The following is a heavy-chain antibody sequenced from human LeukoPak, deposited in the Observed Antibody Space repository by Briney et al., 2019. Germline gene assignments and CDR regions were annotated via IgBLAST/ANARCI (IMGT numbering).Heavy chain of an antibody. CDR3: ARDRERAWYFDY. J-gene: IGHJ4*02. CDR1: GDSIGNFY. Sequence: SETLSLTCSVSGDSIGNFYWNWIRQPAGKGLEWIGRVYITGATNYNPSLKSRVTMSVDTSKNQFSLKLSSVTAADTAVYYCARDRERAWYFDYWGQGTLVTVSS. V-gene: IGHV4-4*07. CDR2: VYITGAT.